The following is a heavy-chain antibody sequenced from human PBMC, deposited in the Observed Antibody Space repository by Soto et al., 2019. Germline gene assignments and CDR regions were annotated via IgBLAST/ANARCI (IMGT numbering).Heavy chain of an antibody. V-gene: IGHV3-23*01. J-gene: IGHJ5*02. CDR3: AKQMAVAGTEDWFDP. CDR2: ISGSGGST. CDR1: GFTFSSYA. Sequence: EVQLLESGGGLVQPGGSLRLSCAASGFTFSSYAMSWVRQAPGKGLEWVSAISGSGGSTYYADSVKGRFTISRDNSKNTLYLQMNRLRAEDTAVYYCAKQMAVAGTEDWFDPWGQGTLVTVSS. D-gene: IGHD6-19*01.